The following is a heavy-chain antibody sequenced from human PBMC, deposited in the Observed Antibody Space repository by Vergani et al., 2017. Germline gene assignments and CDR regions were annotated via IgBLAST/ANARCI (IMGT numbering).Heavy chain of an antibody. CDR2: INHSGST. Sequence: QVQLQQWGAGLLTPSETLSLTCAVYGGSFSGYYWSWIRQPPGKGLEWIGEINHSGSTNYNPSLKSRVTISVDTSKNQFSLKLSSVTAADTAVYYCARGRHIVVVTATGLDYWGQGTLVTVSS. V-gene: IGHV4-34*01. CDR1: GGSFSGYY. D-gene: IGHD2-21*02. J-gene: IGHJ4*02. CDR3: ARGRHIVVVTATGLDY.